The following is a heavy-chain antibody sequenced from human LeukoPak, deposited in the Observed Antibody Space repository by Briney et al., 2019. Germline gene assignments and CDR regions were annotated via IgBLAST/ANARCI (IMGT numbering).Heavy chain of an antibody. D-gene: IGHD2-2*01. J-gene: IGHJ1*01. CDR1: GASIHDDH. V-gene: IGHV4-59*12. CDR3: GRNFEASSTWYIQY. CDR2: VYYRGSA. Sequence: SETLSLTCTVSGASIHDDHFTWIRQPPGRGLEWFGFVYYRGSAKYNPSLESRVTISVDTSKKQISLILKSVTAADTAVYYCGRNFEASSTWYIQYWGQGSLVTVSS.